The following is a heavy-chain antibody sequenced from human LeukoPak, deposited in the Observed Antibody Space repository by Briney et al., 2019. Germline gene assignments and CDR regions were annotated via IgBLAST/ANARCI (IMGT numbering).Heavy chain of an antibody. CDR2: IYHSGST. V-gene: IGHV4-38-2*01. Sequence: SETLSLTCAVSGYSISSGYYWGWIRQPPGKGLGWIGSIYHSGSTYYNPSLKSRVTISVDTSKNQFSLKLSSVTAADTAVYYCARTSGVFSNSYVWGKGTTVTVSS. D-gene: IGHD3-9*01. J-gene: IGHJ6*04. CDR3: ARTSGVFSNSYV. CDR1: GYSISSGYY.